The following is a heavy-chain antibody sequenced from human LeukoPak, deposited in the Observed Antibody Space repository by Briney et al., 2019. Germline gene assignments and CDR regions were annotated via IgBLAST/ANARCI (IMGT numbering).Heavy chain of an antibody. CDR3: AKEYSSSWNKYFQH. D-gene: IGHD6-13*01. CDR2: ISGSDGST. Sequence: GGALRLSCAASGFTFSSYAMSWVRQAPGKGLEWVSAISGSDGSTYYADSVKSRFTISRDNSKNTLYLQMNRLRAEDTAVYYCAKEYSSSWNKYFQHWGQGTLVTVSS. V-gene: IGHV3-23*01. CDR1: GFTFSSYA. J-gene: IGHJ1*01.